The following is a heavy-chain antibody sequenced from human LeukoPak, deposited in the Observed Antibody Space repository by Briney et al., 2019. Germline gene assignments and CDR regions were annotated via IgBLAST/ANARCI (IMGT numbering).Heavy chain of an antibody. CDR1: GFTFSSYTFSTYA. D-gene: IGHD2-15*01. V-gene: IGHV3-23*01. Sequence: GGSLRLSCAASGFTFSSYTFSTYAMSCVRQAPGKGLEWVSAVSGSGVSTYYADPVKGRFTISRDNSKNTLYLQMNGLRAEDTAVYYCAKGVEDSGIYYYYYMDVWGKGTTVTVSS. CDR2: VSGSGVST. CDR3: AKGVEDSGIYYYYYMDV. J-gene: IGHJ6*03.